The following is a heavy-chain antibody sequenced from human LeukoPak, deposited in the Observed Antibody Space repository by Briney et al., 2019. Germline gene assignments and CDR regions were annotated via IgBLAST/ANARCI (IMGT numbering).Heavy chain of an antibody. V-gene: IGHV3-30*02. CDR1: GFTFSSYG. D-gene: IGHD6-13*01. Sequence: PGGSLRLSCTASGFTFSSYGMHWVRQAPGKGLEWVAFIQYDGSNKYYADSVKGRFTISRDNSKNTLYLQMNSLRAEDTAVYYCARDSLGEEIAAAGTSGDYYYYMDVWGKGTTVTISS. J-gene: IGHJ6*03. CDR2: IQYDGSNK. CDR3: ARDSLGEEIAAAGTSGDYYYYMDV.